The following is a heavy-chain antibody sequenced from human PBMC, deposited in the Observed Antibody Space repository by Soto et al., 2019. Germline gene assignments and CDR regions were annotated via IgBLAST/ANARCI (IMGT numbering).Heavy chain of an antibody. J-gene: IGHJ4*02. Sequence: QVQLQESGPGLVKPSQTLSLTCTVSGGSISSGDYYWSWIRQPPGKGLEWIGYIYYSGKSTYYNPSLKSRVTISVDTSKNQFSRKLSSVTAADTAVYFCATGCNGDYLVGYFDYWGQGTLVTVSS. D-gene: IGHD4-17*01. CDR3: ATGCNGDYLVGYFDY. CDR1: GGSISSGDYY. CDR2: IYYSGKST. V-gene: IGHV4-30-4*01.